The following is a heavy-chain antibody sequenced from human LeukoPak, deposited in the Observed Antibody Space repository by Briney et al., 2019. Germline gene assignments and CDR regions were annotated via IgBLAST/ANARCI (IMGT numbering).Heavy chain of an antibody. J-gene: IGHJ4*02. Sequence: GGSLRLSCTASGFTFSGYSMNWIRQAPGKGLEWVSSFGTRSTSIYHAGSVKGRFAISRDNAKNSLYLQMNSLRAEDTAVYYCATHMVRGVQYYFDYWGQGTLVTVSS. CDR3: ATHMVRGVQYYFDY. D-gene: IGHD3-10*01. CDR1: GFTFSGYS. CDR2: FGTRSTSI. V-gene: IGHV3-21*01.